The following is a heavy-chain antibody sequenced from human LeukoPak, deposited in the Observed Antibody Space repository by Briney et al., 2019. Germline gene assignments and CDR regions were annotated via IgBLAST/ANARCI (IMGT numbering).Heavy chain of an antibody. Sequence: GGSLRLSCAASGFTFGSYGMSWVRQAPGKGLDWVSAISTSAGGTYYAASVKGRFTISRDKCRNTLYLQVNSLRADDTAVYYCAKASAVDHYLSFDCSSEG. CDR2: ISTSAGGT. CDR1: GFTFGSYG. CDR3: AKASAVDHYLSFDC. V-gene: IGHV3-23*01. J-gene: IGHJ4*02. D-gene: IGHD2/OR15-2a*01.